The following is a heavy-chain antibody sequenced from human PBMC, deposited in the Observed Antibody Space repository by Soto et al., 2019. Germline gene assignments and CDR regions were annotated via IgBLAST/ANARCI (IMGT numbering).Heavy chain of an antibody. J-gene: IGHJ5*01. D-gene: IGHD3-3*01. CDR2: IYYSGST. Sequence: SETLSLTCTVSGGSISSYYWSWIRQPPGEGLEWIGYIYYSGSTNYNPSLKSRVTISVDTSKNQFSLKLSSVTAADTAVYYCARTSPAGSDFWSGQGWFDSWGQGMLVTVAS. CDR3: ARTSPAGSDFWSGQGWFDS. CDR1: GGSISSYY. V-gene: IGHV4-59*01.